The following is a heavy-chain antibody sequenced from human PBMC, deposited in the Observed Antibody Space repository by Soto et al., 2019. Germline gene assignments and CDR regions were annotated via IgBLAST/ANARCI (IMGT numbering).Heavy chain of an antibody. CDR2: ISYDGSNK. CDR1: GFTFSSYG. Sequence: QVQLVESGGGVVQPGRSLRLSCAASGFTFSSYGMHWVRQAPGKGLEWVAVISYDGSNKYYADSVKGRFTISRDNSKNPLYLQMNSLRAEDTAVYYCAKGYCSGGSCSYFDSWRQATLVTVPS. J-gene: IGHJ4*02. D-gene: IGHD2-15*01. CDR3: AKGYCSGGSCSYFDS. V-gene: IGHV3-30*18.